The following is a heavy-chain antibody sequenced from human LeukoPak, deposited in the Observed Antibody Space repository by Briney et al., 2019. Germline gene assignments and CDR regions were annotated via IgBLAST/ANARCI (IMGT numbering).Heavy chain of an antibody. CDR3: ARGGSSWPYYYYYMDV. CDR1: GGSISSYY. V-gene: IGHV4-59*01. Sequence: SKTLSLTCTVSGGSISSYYWSWIRQPPGKGLEWIGYIYYSGSTNYNPSLKSRVTISVDTSKNQFSLKLSSVTAADTAVYYCARGGSSWPYYYYYMDVWGKGTTVTVSS. D-gene: IGHD6-13*01. J-gene: IGHJ6*03. CDR2: IYYSGST.